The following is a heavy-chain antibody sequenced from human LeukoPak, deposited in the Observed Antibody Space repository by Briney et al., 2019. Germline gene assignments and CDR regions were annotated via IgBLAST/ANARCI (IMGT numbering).Heavy chain of an antibody. CDR2: ISSSSSYI. J-gene: IGHJ4*02. D-gene: IGHD3-22*01. CDR1: GFTFSSYE. V-gene: IGHV3-21*01. CDR3: ARVVRYYDSSGYEDY. Sequence: GSLSLSCAASGFTFSSYEMNWVRPAPGKGREWVSSISSSSSYIYYADSVKGRFTISRDNAKNSLYLQMNSLRTEDTAVYYCARVVRYYDSSGYEDYWGQGTLVTVSS.